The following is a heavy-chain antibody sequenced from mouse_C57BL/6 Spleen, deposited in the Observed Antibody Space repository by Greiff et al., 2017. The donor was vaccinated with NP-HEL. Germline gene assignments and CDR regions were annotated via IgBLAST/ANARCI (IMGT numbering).Heavy chain of an antibody. CDR2: IYPGDGDT. Sequence: VQLQQSGPELVKPGASVKISCKASGYAFSSSWMNWVKQRPGKGLEWIGRIYPGDGDTNYNGKFKGKATLTADKSSSTAYMQLSSLTSEDSAVYFCARVEGYYYGSSWYFDVWGTGTTVTVSS. CDR3: ARVEGYYYGSSWYFDV. V-gene: IGHV1-82*01. CDR1: GYAFSSSW. J-gene: IGHJ1*03. D-gene: IGHD1-1*01.